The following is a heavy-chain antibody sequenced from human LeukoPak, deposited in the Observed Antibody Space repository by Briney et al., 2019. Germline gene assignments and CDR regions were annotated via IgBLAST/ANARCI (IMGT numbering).Heavy chain of an antibody. D-gene: IGHD2-21*02. Sequence: GASANVSCKASGYTFTAYDINWVRQATGQGLEWMGWMSPNSGHTGYAQKFQGRVTFTTSTSISTAYMELNSLRPEDTAVYYCARTPPKGDIDSWGPGTLVTVSS. CDR2: MSPNSGHT. J-gene: IGHJ4*02. CDR3: ARTPPKGDIDS. V-gene: IGHV1-8*01. CDR1: GYTFTAYD.